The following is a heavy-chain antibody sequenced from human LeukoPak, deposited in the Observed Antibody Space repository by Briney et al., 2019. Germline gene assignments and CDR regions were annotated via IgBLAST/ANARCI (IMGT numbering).Heavy chain of an antibody. CDR2: LSGSGGST. J-gene: IGHJ4*02. Sequence: GGSLRLSCAASGLTFSSYAMSWVRQAPGKGLEWVSALSGSGGSTYYADSVKGRLTISRDNSKNTLYLQMNSLRAEDTAVYYCAKCSGGSCYQEFDYWGQGTLVTVSS. CDR3: AKCSGGSCYQEFDY. CDR1: GLTFSSYA. V-gene: IGHV3-23*01. D-gene: IGHD2-15*01.